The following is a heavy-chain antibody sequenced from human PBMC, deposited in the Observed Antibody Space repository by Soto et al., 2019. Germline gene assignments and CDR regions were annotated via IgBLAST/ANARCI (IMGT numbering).Heavy chain of an antibody. Sequence: PGGSLRLSCAASGFTFSSNALHWVRQSPGKGLEWVAFISYDGSNKYYADSVKGRFTISRDNSKNTLYLQMNSLRGEDTAVYYCARGRVPAAIQDYYYGMDVWGQGTTVTVSS. CDR1: GFTFSSNA. CDR2: ISYDGSNK. V-gene: IGHV3-30-3*01. D-gene: IGHD2-2*02. J-gene: IGHJ6*02. CDR3: ARGRVPAAIQDYYYGMDV.